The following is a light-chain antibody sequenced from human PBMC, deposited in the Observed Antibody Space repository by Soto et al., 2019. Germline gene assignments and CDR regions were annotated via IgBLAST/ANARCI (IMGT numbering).Light chain of an antibody. J-gene: IGKJ2*01. CDR2: DVS. CDR1: QSVSSF. V-gene: IGKV3-11*01. CDR3: QQRTDWPPVYT. Sequence: ENVLTQSPVTLSLSPGDRATLSCRPSQSVSSFLAWYQQKPCQPPRLLIYDVSNRAAGIPARFSGSGSGTDLTLTISSLEPEDFAVYYCQQRTDWPPVYTFGQGTKLEIK.